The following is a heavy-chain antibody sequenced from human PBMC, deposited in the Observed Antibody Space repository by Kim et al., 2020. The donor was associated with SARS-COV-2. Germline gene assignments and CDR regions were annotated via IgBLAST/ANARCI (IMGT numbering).Heavy chain of an antibody. Sequence: SETLSLTFTVSGGSSKSYHWWSWIRQPPGKGLEWIGNIYYTGNTNYNPSLKSRVTMSVDTSKNQFSLRLSSVSAADTAVYYCATRSSGWYFDYWGQGTLVTVSS. CDR3: ATRSSGWYFDY. CDR1: GGSSKSYH. V-gene: IGHV4-59*08. D-gene: IGHD6-19*01. J-gene: IGHJ4*02. CDR2: IYYTGNT.